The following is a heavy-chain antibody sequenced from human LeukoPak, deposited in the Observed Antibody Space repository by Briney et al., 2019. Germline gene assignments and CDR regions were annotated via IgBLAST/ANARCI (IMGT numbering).Heavy chain of an antibody. CDR3: ARDRAAVAGQYFFDY. Sequence: ASVKVSCKASGYTFSGYYMHWVRQAPGQGLEWTGWIKPNSGDTKYAKKFQGRVTMTRDTSINTAYMELSSLRSDDTAMYYCARDRAAVAGQYFFDYWGQGALVTVSS. D-gene: IGHD6-19*01. J-gene: IGHJ4*02. CDR1: GYTFSGYY. V-gene: IGHV1-2*02. CDR2: IKPNSGDT.